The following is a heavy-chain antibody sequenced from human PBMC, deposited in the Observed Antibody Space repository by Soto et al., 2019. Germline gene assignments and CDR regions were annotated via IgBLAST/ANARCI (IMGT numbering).Heavy chain of an antibody. D-gene: IGHD3-16*01. CDR3: ALTGGFAPVYGFDV. V-gene: IGHV5-51*01. CDR2: IYLGDSDT. J-gene: IGHJ6*02. Sequence: PXESLMICCSGRGYDVFTNWIGWVRQRPGKGLEWMGIIYLGDSDTRYSPSFEGQVTLSADRSTSTVFLEWSFLKTSDTAMYFCALTGGFAPVYGFDVWGQGTSVTVSS. CDR1: GYDVFTNW.